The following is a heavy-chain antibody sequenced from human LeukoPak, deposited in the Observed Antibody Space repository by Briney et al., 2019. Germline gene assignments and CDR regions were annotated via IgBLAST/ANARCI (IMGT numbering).Heavy chain of an antibody. D-gene: IGHD6-19*01. Sequence: SETLSLTCTVSGGSISSGGHYWGWIRQPPGKGLEWIGNIYYSGSTHYNSSLKSRVTISVDTSKNQFSLKLTSVTAADTAVYYCCGSGWFAGPFGYWGQGALVTVSS. CDR2: IYYSGST. V-gene: IGHV4-39*07. CDR3: CGSGWFAGPFGY. J-gene: IGHJ4*02. CDR1: GGSISSGGHY.